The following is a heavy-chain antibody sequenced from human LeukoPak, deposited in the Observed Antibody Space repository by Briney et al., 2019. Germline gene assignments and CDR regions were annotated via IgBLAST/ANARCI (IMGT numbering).Heavy chain of an antibody. Sequence: ASVKVSCKASGYTFTSYGISWVRQAPGQGLEWMGWISTYNGNTNYAQKLQGRVTMTTDTSTSTAYMELRSLRSDDTAVYYCATYCGGDCYSYYYYGMDVWGQGTTVTVSS. CDR3: ATYCGGDCYSYYYYGMDV. CDR1: GYTFTSYG. CDR2: ISTYNGNT. D-gene: IGHD2-21*02. V-gene: IGHV1-18*01. J-gene: IGHJ6*02.